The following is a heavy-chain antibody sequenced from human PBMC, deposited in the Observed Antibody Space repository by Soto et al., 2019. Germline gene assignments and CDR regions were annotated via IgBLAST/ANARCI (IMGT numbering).Heavy chain of an antibody. CDR3: ARVDSILLEGEEWFDP. D-gene: IGHD3-16*01. CDR1: GDTFNNHA. Sequence: QVQLVQSGAEVKKPGSSARVSCKASGDTFNNHAFSWVRQAPGQGIGWMGSIIPMFRTTDYAQRFQGRVTITADESTTTVYLDLISLRSDDTAIYYCARVDSILLEGEEWFDPWGQGTLVTVSS. J-gene: IGHJ5*02. V-gene: IGHV1-69*18. CDR2: IIPMFRTT.